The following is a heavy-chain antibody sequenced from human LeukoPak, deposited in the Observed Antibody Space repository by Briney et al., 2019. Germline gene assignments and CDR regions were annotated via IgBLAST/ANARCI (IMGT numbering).Heavy chain of an antibody. V-gene: IGHV5-51*01. CDR1: GYIFTSSW. Sequence: GESLKISCKGSGYIFTSSWIGWVRQMPGKGLEWTGIIYPGDSDTRYSPPFQGQVTISADKSISTAYLQWSSLKASDTAMYYCARDLAATRDAFDIWGQGTMVTVSS. CDR3: ARDLAATRDAFDI. CDR2: IYPGDSDT. D-gene: IGHD2-15*01. J-gene: IGHJ3*02.